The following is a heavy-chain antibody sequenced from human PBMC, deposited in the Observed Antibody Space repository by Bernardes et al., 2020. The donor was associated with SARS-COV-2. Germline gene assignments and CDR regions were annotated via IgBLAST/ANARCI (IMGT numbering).Heavy chain of an antibody. J-gene: IGHJ4*02. D-gene: IGHD4-17*01. CDR1: GFTFSDYY. CDR3: ARAGHNDYGDYVVDY. Sequence: GSLRLSCVASGFTFSDYYMSWIRQAAGKGLVWVSYISPSSTYTNYAGSVKGRFAISRDNAKNSLYLQMNSLRVEDTAVYYCARAGHNDYGDYVVDYWGQGTLVTVSS. CDR2: ISPSSTYT. V-gene: IGHV3-11*03.